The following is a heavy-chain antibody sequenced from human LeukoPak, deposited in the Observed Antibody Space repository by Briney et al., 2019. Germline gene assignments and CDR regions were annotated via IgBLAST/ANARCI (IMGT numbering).Heavy chain of an antibody. CDR1: GYSFTSYW. V-gene: IGHV5-51*01. J-gene: IGHJ5*02. Sequence: GESLKISRKGSGYSFTSYWIGWVRQMPGKGLGWIGIIYPGDSDTRYSPSFQGQVTISADKSISTAYLQWSSLKASDTAMYYCARQIVVSTDHNWFDPWGQGTLVTVSS. CDR2: IYPGDSDT. CDR3: ARQIVVSTDHNWFDP. D-gene: IGHD2-2*01.